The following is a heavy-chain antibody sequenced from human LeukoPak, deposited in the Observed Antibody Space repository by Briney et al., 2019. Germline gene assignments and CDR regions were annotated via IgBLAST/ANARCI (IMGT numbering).Heavy chain of an antibody. CDR3: ARGPEDVDYYYYMDV. Sequence: SVKVSCKASGGTFSSYAISWVRQAPGQGLEWMGGIIPIFGTANYAQKFQGRVTITADESTSTAYMELSSLRSEDTAVYYCARGPEDVDYYYYMDVWGKGTTVTVSS. D-gene: IGHD1-14*01. CDR2: IIPIFGTA. V-gene: IGHV1-69*13. J-gene: IGHJ6*03. CDR1: GGTFSSYA.